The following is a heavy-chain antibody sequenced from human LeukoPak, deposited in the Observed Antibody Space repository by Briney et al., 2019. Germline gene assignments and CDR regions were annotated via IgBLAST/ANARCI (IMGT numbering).Heavy chain of an antibody. CDR2: IYYSGST. J-gene: IGHJ3*02. V-gene: IGHV4-34*01. Sequence: SETLSLTCAVYGGSFSGYYWSWIRQPPGKGREWIGSIYYSGSTYYNPSLKSRVPISVDTSKNQFSLKLSSVTAADTAVYYCARRYYYDSSGYYLDAFDIWGQGTMVTVSS. CDR3: ARRYYYDSSGYYLDAFDI. CDR1: GGSFSGYY. D-gene: IGHD3-22*01.